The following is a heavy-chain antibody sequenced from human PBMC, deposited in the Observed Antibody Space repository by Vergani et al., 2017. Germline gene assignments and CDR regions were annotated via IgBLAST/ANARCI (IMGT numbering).Heavy chain of an antibody. D-gene: IGHD3-9*01. Sequence: QVQLVASGGGVVQPGRSLRLSCAASGFTFSSYGMHWVRQAPGKGLEWVAVISYDGSNKYYADSVKGRFTISRDNSKNTLYLQMNSLRAEDTAVYYCAKEKAPYYDILTGPDAFDIWGQGTMVTVSS. J-gene: IGHJ3*02. CDR2: ISYDGSNK. V-gene: IGHV3-30*18. CDR3: AKEKAPYYDILTGPDAFDI. CDR1: GFTFSSYG.